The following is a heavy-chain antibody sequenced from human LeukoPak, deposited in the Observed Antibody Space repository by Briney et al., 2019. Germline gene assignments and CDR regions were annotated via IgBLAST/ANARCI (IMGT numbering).Heavy chain of an antibody. V-gene: IGHV3-30*02. CDR2: IQYDGIDK. CDR1: GFTFSNFG. CDR3: VKDAGGPDH. Sequence: PGGSLRLSCAASGFTFSNFGIHWVRQAPGKGLEWVTFIQYDGIDKYYADSVKGRFTISRDNSKNTVFLQMNTLTAGDTAVYYCVKDAGGPDHWGQGTLVTVSS. D-gene: IGHD2-15*01. J-gene: IGHJ4*02.